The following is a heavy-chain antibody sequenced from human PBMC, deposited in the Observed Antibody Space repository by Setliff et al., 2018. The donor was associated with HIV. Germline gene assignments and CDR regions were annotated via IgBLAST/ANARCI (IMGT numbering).Heavy chain of an antibody. J-gene: IGHJ3*02. CDR2: IHYDVSSK. D-gene: IGHD6-19*01. CDR1: GFTFSSYG. CDR3: AKDFGYSSGWYLVSGTFDI. V-gene: IGHV3-30*02. Sequence: GESLKISCAAFGFTFSSYGMHWVRQAPGKGLEWVAFIHYDVSSKYYGDSVKGRFTISRDNSRSTLYLQMNSLRPEDTAVYYCAKDFGYSSGWYLVSGTFDIWGQGTMVTVSS.